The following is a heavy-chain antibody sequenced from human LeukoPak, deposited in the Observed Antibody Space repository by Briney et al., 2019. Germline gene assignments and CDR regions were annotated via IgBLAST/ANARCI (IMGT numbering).Heavy chain of an antibody. CDR2: INSDGSST. CDR3: ARGSSDWSPLDY. CDR1: EVTFSSYW. D-gene: IGHD6-19*01. J-gene: IGHJ4*02. V-gene: IGHV3-74*03. Sequence: GGSLRLSCAASEVTFSSYWVHWVRQAPGKGVMWVSHINSDGSSTKYADSVKGRFTISRDNAKNTLYLQMNSLRAEDAAVYYCARGSSDWSPLDYWGQGTLVTVSS.